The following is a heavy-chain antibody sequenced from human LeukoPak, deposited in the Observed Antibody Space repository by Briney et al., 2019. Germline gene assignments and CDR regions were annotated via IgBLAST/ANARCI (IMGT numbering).Heavy chain of an antibody. CDR2: INHSGST. Sequence: SETLSLTCAVYGGSFSGYYWSWFRQPPGKGLEWVGDINHSGSTNYNPSLKSRVTISVGTPKNQFSLKLSSVTAADTAVYHCARANSEDNPYNFDYWGQGTLATVSS. J-gene: IGHJ4*02. CDR1: GGSFSGYY. CDR3: ARANSEDNPYNFDY. D-gene: IGHD1-14*01. V-gene: IGHV4-34*01.